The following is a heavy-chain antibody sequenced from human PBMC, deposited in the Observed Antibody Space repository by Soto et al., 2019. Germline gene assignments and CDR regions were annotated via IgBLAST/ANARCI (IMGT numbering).Heavy chain of an antibody. CDR1: GLTFSSYA. CDR3: AKNPLGYCSGGSCQDPPYYYYYMDV. J-gene: IGHJ6*03. D-gene: IGHD2-15*01. Sequence: TGGSLRLSCAASGLTFSSYAMSWVRQATGKGLEWVSAISGSGGSTYYADSVKGRFTISRDNSKNTLYLQMNSLRAEDTAVYYCAKNPLGYCSGGSCQDPPYYYYYMDVWGKGTTVTVSS. V-gene: IGHV3-23*01. CDR2: ISGSGGST.